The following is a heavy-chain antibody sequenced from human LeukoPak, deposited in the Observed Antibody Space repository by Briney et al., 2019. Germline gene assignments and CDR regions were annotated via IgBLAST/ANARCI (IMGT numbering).Heavy chain of an antibody. J-gene: IGHJ4*02. CDR3: ARHTSGWYYFHY. CDR1: GFTFSNYW. V-gene: IGHV3-74*01. CDR2: INTDGSGT. Sequence: GGSLRLSCAASGFTFSNYWMHWVRQVPGKGLVWVSRINTDGSGTTYADSVKGRFTISRDNSKNTLYLQMNSLRAEDTAVYYCARHTSGWYYFHYWGQGTLVTVSS. D-gene: IGHD6-19*01.